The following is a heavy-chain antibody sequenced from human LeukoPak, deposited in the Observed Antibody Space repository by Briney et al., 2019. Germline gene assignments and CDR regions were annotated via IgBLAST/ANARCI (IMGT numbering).Heavy chain of an antibody. D-gene: IGHD3-9*01. J-gene: IGHJ4*02. CDR2: IYHSGST. Sequence: PSETLSLTCAVSGGSISSSNWWSWVRQPPGKGLEWIGEIYHSGSTNYNPSLKSRVTISVDKSKNKFSLKLSSVTAADTAVYYCAREGQGDDILTGYYYDYWGQGTLVTVSS. CDR1: GGSISSSNW. V-gene: IGHV4-4*02. CDR3: AREGQGDDILTGYYYDY.